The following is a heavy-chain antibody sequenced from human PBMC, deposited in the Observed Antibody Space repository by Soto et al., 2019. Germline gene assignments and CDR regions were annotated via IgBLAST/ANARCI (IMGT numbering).Heavy chain of an antibody. CDR2: MNPNSGNT. J-gene: IGHJ5*02. Sequence: QVQLVQSGAEVKKPGASVKVSCKASGYTFTSYDINWVRQATGQGLEWMGWMNPNSGNTGYAQKFQGRVTMTRNTSIRTAYMELSSLRSEDTAVYYCARRRAQYGSGSYWFDPWGQGTLVTVSS. D-gene: IGHD3-10*01. CDR3: ARRRAQYGSGSYWFDP. CDR1: GYTFTSYD. V-gene: IGHV1-8*01.